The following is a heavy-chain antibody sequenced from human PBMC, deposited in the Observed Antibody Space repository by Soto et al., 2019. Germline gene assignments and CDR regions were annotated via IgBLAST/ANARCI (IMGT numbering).Heavy chain of an antibody. CDR2: VYNNGRP. Sequence: TLSLTCTISGGSISVYYWSWIRQSPRQGLEWIGYVYNNGRPYYSPSLKSRVTISADTSKNQISLKLTSATAADTAVYYCARGVVSSPPRHWGRGTLVTVSS. CDR1: GGSISVYY. J-gene: IGHJ4*02. V-gene: IGHV4-59*01. CDR3: ARGVVSSPPRH. D-gene: IGHD2-8*02.